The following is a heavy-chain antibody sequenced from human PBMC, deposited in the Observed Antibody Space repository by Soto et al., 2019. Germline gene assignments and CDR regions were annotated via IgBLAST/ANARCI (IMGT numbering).Heavy chain of an antibody. J-gene: IGHJ6*02. CDR2: INPKSGGT. CDR3: ARGDSTDCSNGVCSFFYSNGMDV. V-gene: IGHV1-2*04. D-gene: IGHD2-8*01. Sequence: GASVKVSCKASGYSFTDYHIHWVRQAPGQGLEWLGRINPKSGGTSTAQKFQGWVTMTTDTSISTASMELTRLTSDDTAIYYCARGDSTDCSNGVCSFFYSNGMDVWGQGTTVTVSS. CDR1: GYSFTDYH.